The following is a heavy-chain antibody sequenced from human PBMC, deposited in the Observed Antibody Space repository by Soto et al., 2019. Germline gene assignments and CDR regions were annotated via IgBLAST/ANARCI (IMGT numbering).Heavy chain of an antibody. Sequence: QVQLVQSGAEVKKPGSSVKVSCKASGGTFSTYSISWVRQAPGQGLEWMGGSLPIFGTAHYAQNFQGRVTITADESTSTAYLELSSLRSDDTAVYYCARGGRYPKSSHCYGMDVWGQGTTVTVSS. V-gene: IGHV1-69*01. D-gene: IGHD1-20*01. CDR2: SLPIFGTA. CDR1: GGTFSTYS. J-gene: IGHJ6*02. CDR3: ARGGRYPKSSHCYGMDV.